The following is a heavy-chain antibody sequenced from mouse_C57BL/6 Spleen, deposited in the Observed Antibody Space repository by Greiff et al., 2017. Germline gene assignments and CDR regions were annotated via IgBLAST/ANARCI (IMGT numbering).Heavy chain of an antibody. V-gene: IGHV5-17*03. Sequence: VQLKESGGGLVKPGGSLKLSCAASGFTFSDYGMHWVRQAPEKGLEWVAYISSGSSTIYYADTVKGRFTISRDNAKNTLYLQMGRLKSEDTAMDYCARSAQATSGFAYWGQGTLVTVSA. CDR3: ARSAQATSGFAY. CDR1: GFTFSDYG. J-gene: IGHJ3*01. CDR2: ISSGSSTI. D-gene: IGHD3-2*02.